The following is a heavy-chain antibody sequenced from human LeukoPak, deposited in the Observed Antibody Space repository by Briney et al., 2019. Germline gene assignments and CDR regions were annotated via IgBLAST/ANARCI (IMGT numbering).Heavy chain of an antibody. J-gene: IGHJ4*02. Sequence: PSETLSLTCTVSGGSISSSSYYWGWIRQPPGKGQEWIGTIYHSGSTYYNPSLKSRVTISVDTSKNQFSLKLNSVTAADTAVYYCAGDFWTGYYFRDWGQGTLVTVSS. CDR3: AGDFWTGYYFRD. CDR1: GGSISSSSYY. D-gene: IGHD3/OR15-3a*01. CDR2: IYHSGST. V-gene: IGHV4-39*07.